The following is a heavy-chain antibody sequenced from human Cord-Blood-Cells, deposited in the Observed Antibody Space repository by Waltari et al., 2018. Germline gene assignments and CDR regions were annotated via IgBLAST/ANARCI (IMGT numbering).Heavy chain of an antibody. CDR2: ISYDGSNK. CDR1: GFTFSSYG. J-gene: IGHJ4*02. Sequence: QVQLVESGGGVVQPGRSLRLSCAASGFTFSSYGMHWVRQAPGKGLEWVAVISYDGSNKYYADSVKGRFTISRDNSKNTLYLQMNSLRAEDTAVYYCAKGGYDDYWGQGTLVTVSS. V-gene: IGHV3-30*18. CDR3: AKGGYDDY. D-gene: IGHD5-12*01.